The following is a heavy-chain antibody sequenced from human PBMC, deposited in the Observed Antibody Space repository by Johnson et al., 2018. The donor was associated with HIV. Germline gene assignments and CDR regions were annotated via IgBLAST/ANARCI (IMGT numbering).Heavy chain of an antibody. CDR2: ISYDGSEK. CDR1: GFTFSSYG. CDR3: ARGRSLRSVAGDDAFDI. D-gene: IGHD6-19*01. V-gene: IGHV3-30*03. J-gene: IGHJ3*02. Sequence: QVQLVESGGGVVQPGRSLRLSCAASGFTFSSYGMHWVRQAPGKGLEWVAVISYDGSEKYYADSVKGRFNISRDSSKNTLYLQVNSLRAEDTAVYYCARGRSLRSVAGDDAFDIWGQGTMVTVSS.